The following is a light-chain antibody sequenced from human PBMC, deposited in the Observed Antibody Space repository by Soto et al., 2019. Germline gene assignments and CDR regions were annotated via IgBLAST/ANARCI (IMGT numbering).Light chain of an antibody. Sequence: EIVLTQSPGTLSLSPGERATLSCRASQSVITSYVAWYQQKPGQAPRLLNYGASSRATGIPDRFSGSGAGTEFIFTISRPEPEDFAVYYCQQYGTAPDTFGQGTKVEIK. CDR2: GAS. CDR3: QQYGTAPDT. V-gene: IGKV3-20*01. CDR1: QSVITSY. J-gene: IGKJ2*01.